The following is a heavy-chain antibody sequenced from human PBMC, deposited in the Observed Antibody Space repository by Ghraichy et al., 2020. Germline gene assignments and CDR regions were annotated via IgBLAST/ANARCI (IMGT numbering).Heavy chain of an antibody. J-gene: IGHJ4*02. CDR3: ATVPGIAAAGTKLDY. D-gene: IGHD6-13*01. Sequence: SETLSLTCTVSGGSISSSSYYWGWIRQPPGKGLEWIGSIYYSGSTYYNPSLKSRVTISVDTSKNQFSLKLSSVTAADTAVYYCATVPGIAAAGTKLDYWGQGTLVTVSS. CDR2: IYYSGST. CDR1: GGSISSSSYY. V-gene: IGHV4-39*01.